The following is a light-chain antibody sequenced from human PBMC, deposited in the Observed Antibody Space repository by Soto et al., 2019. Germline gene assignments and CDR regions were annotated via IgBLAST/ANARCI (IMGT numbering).Light chain of an antibody. CDR2: AAS. Sequence: DIQMTQSPSSVSASVGDRVTITCRASQAISNWLAWYQQKPGKAPKLLIYAASNLQTGVPSRFSGRGSGTDFTLTISSLQPEDFATYYCQQANSFPRTFGQGTKVEIK. V-gene: IGKV1D-12*01. J-gene: IGKJ1*01. CDR1: QAISNW. CDR3: QQANSFPRT.